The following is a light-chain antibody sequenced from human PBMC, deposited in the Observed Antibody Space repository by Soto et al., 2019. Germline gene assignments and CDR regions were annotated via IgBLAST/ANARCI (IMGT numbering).Light chain of an antibody. Sequence: QSVLTQPASVSGSPGQSITISCTGTSSDVGGYNYVSWYQQHPGKAPKLLIYEVSNRPSGVSNRFTASKSGNTASLTIPGLQAEDEADYYCNSYTSSTTLVFGGGTQLTVL. J-gene: IGLJ7*01. CDR2: EVS. CDR1: SSDVGGYNY. CDR3: NSYTSSTTLV. V-gene: IGLV2-14*01.